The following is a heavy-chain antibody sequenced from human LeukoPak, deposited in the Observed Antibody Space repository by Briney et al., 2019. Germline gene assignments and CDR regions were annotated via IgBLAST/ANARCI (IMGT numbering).Heavy chain of an antibody. CDR2: IIPIFGTA. V-gene: IGHV1-69*13. CDR3: ARGNYGGTAMSYYYYYMDV. CDR1: GGTFSSYA. Sequence: SVKVSCKASGGTFSSYAISWVRQAPGQGLEWMGGIIPIFGTANYAQKFQGRVTITADESTSTAYMELSSLRSEDTAVYYCARGNYGGTAMSYYYYYMDVWGKGTTVTISS. J-gene: IGHJ6*03. D-gene: IGHD5-18*01.